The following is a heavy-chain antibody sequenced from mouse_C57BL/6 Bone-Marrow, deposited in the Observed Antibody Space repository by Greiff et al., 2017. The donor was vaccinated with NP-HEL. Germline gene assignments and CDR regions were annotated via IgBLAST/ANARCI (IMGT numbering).Heavy chain of an antibody. J-gene: IGHJ3*01. V-gene: IGHV2-6-1*01. D-gene: IGHD2-4*01. CDR2: IWSDGST. CDR1: GFSLTSYG. CDR3: ARQGDYEGFAY. Sequence: VKLVESGPGLVAPSQRLSITCPVSGFSLTSYGVHWVRQPPGTGLEWLVVIWSDGSTTYNSALKSRLIISKDNSKSQVFLKMNSLQTDDTAMYYCARQGDYEGFAYWGQGTLVTVSA.